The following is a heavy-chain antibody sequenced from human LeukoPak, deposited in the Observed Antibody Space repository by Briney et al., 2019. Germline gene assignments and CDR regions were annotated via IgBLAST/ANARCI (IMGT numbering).Heavy chain of an antibody. J-gene: IGHJ4*02. CDR1: GFTFSSYG. D-gene: IGHD1-26*01. Sequence: TGGSLRLSCAASGFTFSSYGMHWVRQAPGKGLEWVAFIRYDGSNKYYADSVKGRFTISRDNSKNTLYLQMNSLRAEDSALYYCTRDMQGSRLYLVGSQNDWGQGTLVTVSS. CDR2: IRYDGSNK. V-gene: IGHV3-30*02. CDR3: TRDMQGSRLYLVGSQND.